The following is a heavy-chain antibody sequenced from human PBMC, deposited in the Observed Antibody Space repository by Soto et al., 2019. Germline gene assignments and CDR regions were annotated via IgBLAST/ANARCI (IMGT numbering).Heavy chain of an antibody. Sequence: PGGSLSLSCAASGFTFNNYVMSWVRQAPGKGLEWVSGISSTGGGTYYADPVKGRFTISRDNSKNTLYLQMNNLRAGDTALYYCAKGHDIVVVPTVDYWGQGTLVTVSS. J-gene: IGHJ4*02. CDR3: AKGHDIVVVPTVDY. CDR2: ISSTGGGT. V-gene: IGHV3-23*01. D-gene: IGHD2-15*01. CDR1: GFTFNNYV.